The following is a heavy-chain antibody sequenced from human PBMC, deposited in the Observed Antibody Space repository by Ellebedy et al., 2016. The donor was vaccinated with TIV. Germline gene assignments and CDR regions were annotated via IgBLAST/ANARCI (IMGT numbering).Heavy chain of an antibody. J-gene: IGHJ4*02. CDR2: ISSSSSTI. Sequence: GESLKISXAASGFTFSSYSMNWVRQAPGKGLEWVSYISSSSSTIYYADSVKGRFTISRDNAKNSLYLQMNSLRAEDTAVYYCARGGNDILTGYYDYWGQGTLVTVSS. D-gene: IGHD3-9*01. V-gene: IGHV3-48*04. CDR3: ARGGNDILTGYYDY. CDR1: GFTFSSYS.